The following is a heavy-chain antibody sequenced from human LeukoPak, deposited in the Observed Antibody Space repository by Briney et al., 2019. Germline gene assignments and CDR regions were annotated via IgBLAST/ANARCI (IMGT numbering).Heavy chain of an antibody. CDR1: GYTFTGYY. CDR2: INPNSGGT. J-gene: IGHJ1*01. D-gene: IGHD3-22*01. Sequence: ASVKVSCKASGYTFTGYYMHWVRQAPGQGLEWMGWINPNSGGTNYAQKFQGRVTMTRDTSISTAYMELSRLRSDDTAVYYCARGSYYDSSGYYYEYFQHWGQGTLVTVSS. CDR3: ARGSYYDSSGYYYEYFQH. V-gene: IGHV1-2*02.